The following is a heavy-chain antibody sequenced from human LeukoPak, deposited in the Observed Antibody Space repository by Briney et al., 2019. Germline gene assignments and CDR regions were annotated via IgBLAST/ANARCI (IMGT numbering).Heavy chain of an antibody. Sequence: SVKVSCKASGGTFISYTISWVRQAPGRGLEWMGKIIPILGIANYAQNFQGRVTITADKSTSTAYMELSSLRSGDTAVYYCAREHSGNYHGHYWGQGTLVTVSS. CDR3: AREHSGNYHGHY. CDR1: GGTFISYT. D-gene: IGHD1-26*01. CDR2: IIPILGIA. V-gene: IGHV1-69*04. J-gene: IGHJ4*02.